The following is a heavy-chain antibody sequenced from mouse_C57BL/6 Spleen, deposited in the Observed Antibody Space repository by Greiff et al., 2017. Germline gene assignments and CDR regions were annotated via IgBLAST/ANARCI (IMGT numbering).Heavy chain of an antibody. CDR1: GYTFTSYW. Sequence: VKLQQPGAELVKPGASVKLSCKASGYTFTSYWMHWVKQRPGQGLEWIGMIHPNSGSTNYNEKFKSKATLTVDKSSSTAYMQLSSLTSEDSAVYYCARPQSNGRGYFDYWGQGTTLTVSS. D-gene: IGHD1-1*01. CDR2: IHPNSGST. V-gene: IGHV1-64*01. J-gene: IGHJ2*01. CDR3: ARPQSNGRGYFDY.